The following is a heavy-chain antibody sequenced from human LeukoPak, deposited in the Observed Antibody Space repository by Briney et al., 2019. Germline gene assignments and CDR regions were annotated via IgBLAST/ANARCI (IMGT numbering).Heavy chain of an antibody. CDR1: GFTLSSSW. CDR3: ARGIIGGGDY. V-gene: IGHV3-74*01. Sequence: GSLRLSCAASGFTLSSSWMHWVHQAPGKGLVWVSRINSDGSSTSYADSVKGRFTISRDNAKNTLYLQMNSLRAEDTAVYYCARGIIGGGDYWGQGTLVTVSS. J-gene: IGHJ4*02. CDR2: INSDGSST. D-gene: IGHD3-16*01.